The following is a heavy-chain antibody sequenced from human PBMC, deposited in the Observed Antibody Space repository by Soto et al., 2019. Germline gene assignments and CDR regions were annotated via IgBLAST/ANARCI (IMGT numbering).Heavy chain of an antibody. Sequence: SETLSLTCAVSGGSLRGYYWSWISQPPGKELGWIGEIDHSGTTNYNPSLKGRVNTSVDTSKNQLSRKLTSVTAADTAVYYCGTDTTRRYYVLDFCRQRPTVTFSS. CDR1: GGSLRGYY. CDR2: IDHSGTT. J-gene: IGHJ6*02. D-gene: IGHD1-26*01. V-gene: IGHV4-34*01. CDR3: GTDTTRRYYVLDF.